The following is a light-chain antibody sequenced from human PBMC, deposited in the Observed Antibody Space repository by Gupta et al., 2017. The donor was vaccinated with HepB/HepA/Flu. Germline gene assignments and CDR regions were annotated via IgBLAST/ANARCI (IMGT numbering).Light chain of an antibody. CDR1: SSTIGAGFP. CDR2: DNN. V-gene: IGLV1-40*01. Sequence: QSVLAQPPSVSGAPGQRITISCIGSSSTIGAGFPVHWYQQLPGTVPKPLISDNNNRPSGVPDRFSASKSGTSASLAITGLQAEDEAHYYCQSYDSRLSGSPVFGGGTKLTVL. J-gene: IGLJ2*01. CDR3: QSYDSRLSGSPV.